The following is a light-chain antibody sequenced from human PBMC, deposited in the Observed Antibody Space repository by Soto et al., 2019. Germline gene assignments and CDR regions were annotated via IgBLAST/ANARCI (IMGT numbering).Light chain of an antibody. J-gene: IGLJ2*01. Sequence: QSALTQPPSVSGAPGQTVTISCTGSNSNIGAGYDVHWYQQVPGTAPKLLIYGNDNRPSWVPDRFSGSKSGTSASLAITGLQADDEADYYCQSYDSGLSGLFGGGTKLTVL. CDR3: QSYDSGLSGL. CDR2: GND. V-gene: IGLV1-40*01. CDR1: NSNIGAGYD.